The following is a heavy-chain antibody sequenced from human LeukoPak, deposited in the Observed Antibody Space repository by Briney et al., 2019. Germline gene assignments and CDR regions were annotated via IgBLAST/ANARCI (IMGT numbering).Heavy chain of an antibody. Sequence: GSLNLSFAASGFPFISYEMNGVRQAPGKGRGGVSFISSSASNISYADSVNARFTISTDNANNSLYLQMNSLRAEASAVYYCVGDGYNQAPDCWGQGTLVTVSS. CDR1: GFPFISYE. CDR3: VGDGYNQAPDC. D-gene: IGHD5-24*01. CDR2: ISSSASNI. J-gene: IGHJ4*02. V-gene: IGHV3-48*03.